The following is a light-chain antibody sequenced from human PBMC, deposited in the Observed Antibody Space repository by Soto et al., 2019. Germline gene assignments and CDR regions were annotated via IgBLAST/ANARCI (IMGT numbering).Light chain of an antibody. V-gene: IGKV3-20*01. CDR2: ATS. J-gene: IGKJ2*03. Sequence: EIVLTQSPGTLSLSPGDRVTLSCRASQSVSTNYFSWYQQTPGQAPRLLIYATSSRAVGIPDRFSGSGSGTDFTLTISRLEPEDFAMYYCQQYGDYNSPRYSFGQGTRLEI. CDR3: QQYGDYNSPRYS. CDR1: QSVSTNY.